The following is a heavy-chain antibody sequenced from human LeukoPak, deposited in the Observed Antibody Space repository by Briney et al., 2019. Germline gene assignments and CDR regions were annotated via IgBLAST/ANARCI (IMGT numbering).Heavy chain of an antibody. Sequence: ASVKVSCKASGGTFSSYAISWVRQAPGQRLEWMGGIIPIFGTANYAQKFQGRVTITADESTSTAYMELSSLRSEDTAVYYCARDNGDYPYYYYYMYVWGKGTTVTVSS. CDR1: GGTFSSYA. CDR3: ARDNGDYPYYYYYMYV. CDR2: IIPIFGTA. D-gene: IGHD4-17*01. V-gene: IGHV1-69*13. J-gene: IGHJ6*03.